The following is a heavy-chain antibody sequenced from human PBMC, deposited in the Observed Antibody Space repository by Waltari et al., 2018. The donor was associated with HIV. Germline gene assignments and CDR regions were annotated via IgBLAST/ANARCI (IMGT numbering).Heavy chain of an antibody. CDR2: ISSSGGSI. CDR3: ARDSAGELPS. D-gene: IGHD3-10*01. CDR1: GFSFSDYY. Sequence: QVLLVESGGGLVKPGGSLRLSCAASGFSFSDYYMSWIRQAPGKGLEWISYISSSGGSIYYADSVQGRFTISRDNAKNSLYLQMNNLRVEDTALYYCARDSAGELPSWGQGILVTVSS. J-gene: IGHJ4*02. V-gene: IGHV3-11*01.